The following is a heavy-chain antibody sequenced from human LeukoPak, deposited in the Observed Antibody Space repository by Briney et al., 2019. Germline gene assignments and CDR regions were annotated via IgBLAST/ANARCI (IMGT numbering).Heavy chain of an antibody. CDR1: GFIFSTYW. V-gene: IGHV3-7*01. D-gene: IGHD2-2*01. J-gene: IGHJ4*02. CDR3: ARDQNQLLAYFDY. CDR2: INQDGTEK. Sequence: PGGSLRLSCAASGFIFSTYWMTWVRQAPGKGLEWVAIINQDGTEKYYVDSVKGRFTISRDNTKNSLYLQMNSLRSEDTGIYYCARDQNQLLAYFDYWGQGTLATVSS.